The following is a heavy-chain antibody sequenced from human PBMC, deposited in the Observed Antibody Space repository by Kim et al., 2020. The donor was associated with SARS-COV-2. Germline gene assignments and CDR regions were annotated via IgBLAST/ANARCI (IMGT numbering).Heavy chain of an antibody. D-gene: IGHD3-10*01. CDR3: ARDFPGAMVRGVIIEYYYYYYGMDV. Sequence: ASVKVSCKASGYTFTSYAMHWVRQAPGQRLEWMGWINAGNGNTKYSQKFQGRVTITRDTSASTAYMELSSLRSEDTAVYYCARDFPGAMVRGVIIEYYYYYYGMDVWGQGTTVTVSS. CDR1: GYTFTSYA. CDR2: INAGNGNT. V-gene: IGHV1-3*01. J-gene: IGHJ6*02.